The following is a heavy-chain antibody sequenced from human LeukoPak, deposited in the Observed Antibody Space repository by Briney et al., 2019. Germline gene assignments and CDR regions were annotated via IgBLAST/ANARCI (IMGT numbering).Heavy chain of an antibody. D-gene: IGHD2-15*01. Sequence: GGSLRLSCAASGFTVSSNYMSWVRQAPGKGLAWVSVIYSGGSTYYADSVKGRFTISRDNSKNTLYLQMNSLRAEDTAVYYCARRLDGYCSGGSCYYYYGMDVWGQGTTVTVSS. CDR1: GFTVSSNY. V-gene: IGHV3-66*04. CDR2: IYSGGST. J-gene: IGHJ6*02. CDR3: ARRLDGYCSGGSCYYYYGMDV.